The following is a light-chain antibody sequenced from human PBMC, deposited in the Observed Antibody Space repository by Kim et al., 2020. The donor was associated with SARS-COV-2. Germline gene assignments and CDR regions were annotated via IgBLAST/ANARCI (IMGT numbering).Light chain of an antibody. V-gene: IGKV1-27*01. Sequence: ASVGDRVTITCRASQGISNYLAWYQQKPGKVPKLLIYAASTLQSGVPSRFSGSGSGTDFTLTISSLKPEDVATYYCQKYNSAPLDFGQGTRLEIK. CDR1: QGISNY. CDR2: AAS. CDR3: QKYNSAPLD. J-gene: IGKJ5*01.